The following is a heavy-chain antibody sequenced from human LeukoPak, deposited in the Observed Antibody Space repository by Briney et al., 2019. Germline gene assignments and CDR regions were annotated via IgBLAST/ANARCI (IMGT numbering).Heavy chain of an antibody. Sequence: SETLSLTCAVSGDSISSGNWWNWVRQSPEKGLEWIGEIYHRGSTSYNPSLKSRVTISVDKSKNQFSLKLTSVTTADTAVYYCATGDSPAATFDYWGQGTLVTVSS. CDR2: IYHRGST. D-gene: IGHD2-2*01. V-gene: IGHV4-4*02. CDR1: GDSISSGNW. J-gene: IGHJ4*02. CDR3: ATGDSPAATFDY.